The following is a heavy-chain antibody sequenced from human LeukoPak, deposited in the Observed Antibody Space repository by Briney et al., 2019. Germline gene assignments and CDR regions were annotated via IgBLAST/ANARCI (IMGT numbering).Heavy chain of an antibody. CDR1: GGSISSYY. CDR2: IYYSWST. Sequence: SEALSLTCTVSGGSISSYYWSWIRQPPGEGLEWIGDIYYSWSTNYNPSLKSRVAISVDTSKNKFFLKLSSVTAADAAVYYCAXXXXXXXXXXNDYYYYYYMDVWGKGTTVTVSS. D-gene: IGHD1-1*01. J-gene: IGHJ6*03. CDR3: AXXXXXXXXXXNDYYYYYYMDV. V-gene: IGHV4-59*01.